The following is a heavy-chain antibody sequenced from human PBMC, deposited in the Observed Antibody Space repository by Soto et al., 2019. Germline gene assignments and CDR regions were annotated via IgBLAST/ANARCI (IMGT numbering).Heavy chain of an antibody. D-gene: IGHD6-19*01. CDR2: IDPYDSCT. V-gene: IGHV5-10-1*04. J-gene: IGHJ4*02. CDR1: GYSFTNYW. CDR3: ARGSGQIPFGLD. Sequence: GESLKISCKGSGYSFTNYWISWVRQMPGKGLEWMGRIDPYDSCTNYSPSFQGQVTISLDKSISTAYLQWSNLRASGTAMYYCARGSGQIPFGLDWGQGTLVTVSS.